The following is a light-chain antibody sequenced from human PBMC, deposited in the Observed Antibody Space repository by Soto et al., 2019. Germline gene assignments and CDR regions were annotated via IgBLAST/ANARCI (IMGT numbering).Light chain of an antibody. CDR2: DVT. V-gene: IGLV2-14*01. Sequence: QSALTQPASVSGSPGQSITISCTGTSSDVGGYNYVSWYQQHPVKAPKLMIYDVTNRPSGVSDRFYGSESGNTASLTISGLQAEDEADYYCSSYTSSSTPYVFGTGTKVTVL. J-gene: IGLJ1*01. CDR3: SSYTSSSTPYV. CDR1: SSDVGGYNY.